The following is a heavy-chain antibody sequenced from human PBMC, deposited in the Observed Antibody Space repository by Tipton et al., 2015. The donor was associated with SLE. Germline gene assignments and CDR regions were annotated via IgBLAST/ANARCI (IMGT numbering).Heavy chain of an antibody. CDR2: ISAYNGNT. D-gene: IGHD4-17*01. Sequence: QSGPEVKKPGASVKVSCKASGYTFTSYGISWVRQAPGQGLEWMGWISAYNGNTNYAQKLQGRVTMTTDTSTSTAYMELRSLRSDDTAVYYCARDHMWTTVPNDAFDIWGQGTMVTVSS. CDR3: ARDHMWTTVPNDAFDI. V-gene: IGHV1-18*01. J-gene: IGHJ3*02. CDR1: GYTFTSYG.